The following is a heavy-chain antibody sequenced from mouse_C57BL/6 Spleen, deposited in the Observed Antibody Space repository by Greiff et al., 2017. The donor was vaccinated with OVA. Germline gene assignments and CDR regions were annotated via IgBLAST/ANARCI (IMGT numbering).Heavy chain of an antibody. CDR1: GYAFSSSW. D-gene: IGHD2-4*01. V-gene: IGHV1-82*01. J-gene: IGHJ3*01. CDR3: AIHYDYDVVFAY. Sequence: QVQLQQSGPELVKPGASVKISCKASGYAFSSSWMNWVKQRPGKGLEWIGRIYPGDGDTNYNGKFKGKATLTADKSSSTAYMQLSSLTSEDSAVYFCAIHYDYDVVFAYWGQGTLVTVSA. CDR2: IYPGDGDT.